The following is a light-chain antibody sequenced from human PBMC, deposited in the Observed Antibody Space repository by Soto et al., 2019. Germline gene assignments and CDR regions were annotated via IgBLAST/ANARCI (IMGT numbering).Light chain of an antibody. CDR2: GAS. V-gene: IGKV3-11*01. Sequence: VLTQFPATLSLSPGDRAALSCKASQSVHNFLAWYQQRPGQAPRLLIYGASNRAAGIPDRFSGSGSGTDFTLTINSLGPEDFAVYYCQQRSNGTPITFGQGTRLEIK. J-gene: IGKJ5*01. CDR3: QQRSNGTPIT. CDR1: QSVHNF.